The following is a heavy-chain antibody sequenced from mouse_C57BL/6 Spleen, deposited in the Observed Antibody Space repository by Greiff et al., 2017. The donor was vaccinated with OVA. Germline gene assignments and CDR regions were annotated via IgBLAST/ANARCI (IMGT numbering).Heavy chain of an antibody. CDR2: IRSKSSNYAT. V-gene: IGHV10-3*01. CDR1: GFTFNTYA. CDR3: VRGPGTAWFAY. D-gene: IGHD4-1*01. Sequence: EVQGVESGGGLVQPKGSLKLSCAASGFTFNTYAMHWVRQAPGKGLEWVARIRSKSSNYATYYADSVKDRITISRDDSQSMLYLQMNNLKTEDTAMDYCVRGPGTAWFAYWGQGTLVTVSA. J-gene: IGHJ3*01.